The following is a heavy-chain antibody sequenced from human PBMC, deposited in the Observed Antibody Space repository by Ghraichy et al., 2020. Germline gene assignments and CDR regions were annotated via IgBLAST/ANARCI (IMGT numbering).Heavy chain of an antibody. D-gene: IGHD2-8*02. Sequence: SETLSLTCTVSGGSINSGSHYWSWIRQPAGKGLEWIGRIYSSGSTNYNPSLKSRVTISLETSKNQFSLKLTSVTAADTAVYYCAREYTGFQFDHWGQGTLVTVSS. CDR1: GGSINSGSHY. CDR3: AREYTGFQFDH. J-gene: IGHJ5*02. V-gene: IGHV4-61*02. CDR2: IYSSGST.